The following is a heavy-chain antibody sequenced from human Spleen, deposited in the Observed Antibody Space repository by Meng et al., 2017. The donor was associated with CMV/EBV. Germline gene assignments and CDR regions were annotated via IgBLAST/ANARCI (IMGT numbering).Heavy chain of an antibody. CDR2: IYSGGST. J-gene: IGHJ4*02. CDR3: AREYCSSTSCWPL. D-gene: IGHD2-2*01. CDR1: GFTVSSNY. V-gene: IGHV3-53*01. Sequence: SCAASGFTVSSNYMSWVRQAPGKGLEWVSVIYSGGSTYYADSVKGRFTISRDNSKNTLYLQMNSLRAEDTAVYYCAREYCSSTSCWPLWGQGTLVTVSS.